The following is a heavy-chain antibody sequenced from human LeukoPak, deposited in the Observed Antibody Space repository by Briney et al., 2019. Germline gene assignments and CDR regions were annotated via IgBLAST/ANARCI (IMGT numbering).Heavy chain of an antibody. J-gene: IGHJ4*02. Sequence: QTLSLTCAISGDSVSSNSAAWNWIRQSPSRGLEWLGRTYYRSKWYNDYAVSVKSRITINPDTSKNQFSLQLNSVTPEDTAVYYCAREGEYDFWSGYYHFDYWGQGTLVTVSS. CDR3: AREGEYDFWSGYYHFDY. CDR1: GDSVSSNSAA. D-gene: IGHD3-3*01. CDR2: TYYRSKWYN. V-gene: IGHV6-1*01.